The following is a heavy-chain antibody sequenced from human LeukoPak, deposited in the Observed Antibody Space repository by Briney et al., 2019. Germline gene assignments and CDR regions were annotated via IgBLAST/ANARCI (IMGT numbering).Heavy chain of an antibody. CDR3: ARDAQSGDG. Sequence: GGSLRLSCAPSGFTFRNYEMNWVRQAPGKGLEWVSYISNIGANIFYADSVKGRFTLSRDNAKNSLFLQMNSLRPEDTAVYYCARDAQSGDGWGQGTLVTVSS. CDR1: GFTFRNYE. D-gene: IGHD6-25*01. V-gene: IGHV3-48*03. CDR2: ISNIGANI. J-gene: IGHJ4*02.